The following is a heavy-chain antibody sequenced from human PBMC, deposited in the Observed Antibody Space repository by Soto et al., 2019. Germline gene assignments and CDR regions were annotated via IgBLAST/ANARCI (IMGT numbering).Heavy chain of an antibody. V-gene: IGHV3-23*01. CDR1: GFTFSDYA. D-gene: IGHD3-10*01. CDR3: TAPRDEYGSGVSWFTYGMDI. J-gene: IGHJ6*02. CDR2: LDGAGGST. Sequence: SGFTFSDYAMAWVRHVPGRGLEWVASLDGAGGSTYYADSVRGRFTISRDNSQNTLFLQMKRLTVDDTAIYYCTAPRDEYGSGVSWFTYGMDIWGQGTTVTVSS.